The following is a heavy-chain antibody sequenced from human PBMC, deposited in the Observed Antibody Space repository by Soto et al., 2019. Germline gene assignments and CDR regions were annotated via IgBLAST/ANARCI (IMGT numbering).Heavy chain of an antibody. CDR1: GASISYGGFS. Sequence: SETLSLTCTVSGASISYGGFSWSWIRQSPGKGLEWIGYISHLESTYFHPSFKSRLTMSIDRTRNQFSLRLSSVTAADMAVYYCARGGGYDSFDYWGQGVLVTVSS. J-gene: IGHJ4*02. CDR2: ISHLEST. CDR3: ARGGGYDSFDY. D-gene: IGHD5-12*01. V-gene: IGHV4-30-2*06.